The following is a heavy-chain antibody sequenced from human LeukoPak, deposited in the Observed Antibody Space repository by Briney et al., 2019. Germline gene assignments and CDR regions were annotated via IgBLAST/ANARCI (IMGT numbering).Heavy chain of an antibody. Sequence: PGRSLRLSCAASGFTFSSYGMHWVRQAPGKGLEWVAVISYDGSNKYYADSVKGRFTISRDNSKNTLYLQMNSLRAEDTAVYYCAKVDGSGWYPDYWGQGTLVTVSS. CDR3: AKVDGSGWYPDY. V-gene: IGHV3-30*18. D-gene: IGHD6-19*01. J-gene: IGHJ4*02. CDR2: ISYDGSNK. CDR1: GFTFSSYG.